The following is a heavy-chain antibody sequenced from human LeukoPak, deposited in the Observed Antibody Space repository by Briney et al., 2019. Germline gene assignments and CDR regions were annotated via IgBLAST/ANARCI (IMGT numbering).Heavy chain of an antibody. Sequence: GASVKVSCKASGYTFTSYAMNWVRQAPGQGLEWMGWINTNTENPTYAQGFTGRFVFSLDTSVSTAYLQISSLKAEDTAVYYCARVVRGSSGYRYYFDYWGQGTLVTVSS. CDR1: GYTFTSYA. V-gene: IGHV7-4-1*02. CDR2: INTNTENP. CDR3: ARVVRGSSGYRYYFDY. J-gene: IGHJ4*02. D-gene: IGHD5-12*01.